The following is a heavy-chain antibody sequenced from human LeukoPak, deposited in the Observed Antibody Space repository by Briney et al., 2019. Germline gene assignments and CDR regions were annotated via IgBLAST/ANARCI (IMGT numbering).Heavy chain of an antibody. CDR2: ISSSSSYI. Sequence: GGSLRLSCAASGFTFSSYTMNWVRQAPGKGLEWVSSISSSSSYIYYADSVMGRFTISRDNAKNSLYLQMNSLRAADTAVYYCARSHIAAAGTKDYYYYMDVWGKGTTVTVSS. CDR3: ARSHIAAAGTKDYYYYMDV. V-gene: IGHV3-21*04. CDR1: GFTFSSYT. D-gene: IGHD6-13*01. J-gene: IGHJ6*03.